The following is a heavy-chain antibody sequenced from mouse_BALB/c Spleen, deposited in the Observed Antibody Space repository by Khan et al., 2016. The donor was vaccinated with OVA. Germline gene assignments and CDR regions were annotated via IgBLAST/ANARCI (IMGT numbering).Heavy chain of an antibody. Sequence: QVQLQQPGAELVKPGASVKISCKASGYTFTSYYMYWVKQRPGQGLEWIGGINPSKGDTKFNEKFKSKATLTVDKSSSTAYMQLSSLTSEDSAVYYCARSGYGKPVAYWGQGTLVTVAA. CDR1: GYTFTSYY. CDR3: ARSGYGKPVAY. J-gene: IGHJ3*01. V-gene: IGHV1S81*02. D-gene: IGHD2-1*01. CDR2: INPSKGDT.